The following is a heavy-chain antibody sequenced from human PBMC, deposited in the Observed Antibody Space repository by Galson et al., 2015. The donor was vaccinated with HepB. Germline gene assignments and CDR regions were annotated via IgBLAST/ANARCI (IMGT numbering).Heavy chain of an antibody. J-gene: IGHJ4*02. V-gene: IGHV1-18*01. CDR3: ARAPPTSYYYGSSGYYFDY. D-gene: IGHD3-22*01. CDR1: GYTFTSYG. CDR2: ISAYNGNT. Sequence: SVKVSCKASGYTFTSYGISWVRQAPGQGLEWMGWISAYNGNTNYAQKLQGRVTMTTDTSTSTAYMELRSLRSDDTAVYYCARAPPTSYYYGSSGYYFDYWGQGTLVTVSS.